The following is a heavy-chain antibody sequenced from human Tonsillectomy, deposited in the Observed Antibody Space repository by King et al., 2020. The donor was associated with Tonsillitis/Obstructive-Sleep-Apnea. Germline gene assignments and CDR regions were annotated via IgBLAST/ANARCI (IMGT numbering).Heavy chain of an antibody. Sequence: QVQLQESGPGLVKPSETLSLTCSVSGGSISSRNYYWGWIRQPPGKGLEWIASIYYNGDTYYNPSLKSRVTISVDTSKNQFSLKLNSVTAADTSVYYCVRHAHDRNSYSYMDFWGKGTTVTVSS. D-gene: IGHD1-14*01. J-gene: IGHJ6*03. CDR3: VRHAHDRNSYSYMDF. CDR2: IYYNGDT. CDR1: GGSISSRNYY. V-gene: IGHV4-39*01.